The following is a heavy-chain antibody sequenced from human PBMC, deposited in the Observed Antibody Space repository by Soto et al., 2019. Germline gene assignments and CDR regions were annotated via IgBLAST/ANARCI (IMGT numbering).Heavy chain of an antibody. J-gene: IGHJ4*02. CDR2: IYPGDSDT. V-gene: IGHV5-51*01. CDR1: GYSFTTYW. CDR3: ARLTYGGYYFDY. Sequence: GESLKISCKASGYSFTTYWIGWVRQMPGKDLEWMGIIYPGDSDTRYSPSFQGQVTISADKSITTAYLQWRSLKASDTAMYYCARLTYGGYYFDYWGQGALVTVSS. D-gene: IGHD4-17*01.